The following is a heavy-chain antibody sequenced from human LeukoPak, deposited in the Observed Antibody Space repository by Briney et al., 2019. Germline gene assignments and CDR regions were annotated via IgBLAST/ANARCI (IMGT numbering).Heavy chain of an antibody. CDR1: GYTFTSYG. Sequence: ASVKVSCKASGYTFTSYGISWVRQAPGQGLEWMGWISAYNGNTNYAQKLQGRVTMTTDTSTSTAYMELRSLRSDDTAVYYCARVLSNRYYYYYYYMDVWGKGTTVTVSS. CDR3: ARVLSNRYYYYYYYMDV. D-gene: IGHD3-10*01. CDR2: ISAYNGNT. J-gene: IGHJ6*03. V-gene: IGHV1-18*01.